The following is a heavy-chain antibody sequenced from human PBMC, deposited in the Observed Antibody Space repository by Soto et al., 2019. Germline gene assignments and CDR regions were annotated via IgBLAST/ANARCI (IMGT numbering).Heavy chain of an antibody. CDR3: ARDRDGGWFHMDV. CDR2: IWSDGKKE. D-gene: IGHD6-19*01. J-gene: IGHJ6*02. Sequence: QVQLVESGGGVVQPGRSLRLSCVGSGFPFWHYGMHWVRQAPGKGLESVAVIWSDGKKESYADFVKGRFAISRDNFKDTLYLQMNSLRAEDTAVYYCARDRDGGWFHMDVWGQGTTVTVSS. V-gene: IGHV3-33*01. CDR1: GFPFWHYG.